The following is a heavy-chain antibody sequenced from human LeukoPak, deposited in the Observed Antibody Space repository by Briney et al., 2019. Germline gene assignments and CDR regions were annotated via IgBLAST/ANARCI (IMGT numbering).Heavy chain of an antibody. CDR2: INHSGST. D-gene: IGHD3-3*01. V-gene: IGHV4-34*01. J-gene: IGHJ4*02. CDR1: GGSLSDYY. Sequence: SETLSLTCAVYGGSLSDYYWSWIRQTPGKGLERIGEINHSGSTSYNSSLKSRVTISVDTSKNQFSLKLSSVTAADTAVYYCASFGVEGITIFGVVPSPSWGQGTLVTVSS. CDR3: ASFGVEGITIFGVVPSPS.